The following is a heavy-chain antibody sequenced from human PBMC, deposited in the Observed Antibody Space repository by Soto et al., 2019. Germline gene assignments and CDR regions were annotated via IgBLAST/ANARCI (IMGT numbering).Heavy chain of an antibody. D-gene: IGHD2-2*01. CDR3: ARRHYQLLLPNDAFDI. CDR1: GYTFTSYA. CDR2: INAGNGNT. V-gene: IGHV1-3*01. Sequence: QVQLVQSGAEVKKPGASVKVSCKASGYTFTSYAMHWVRQAPGQRLEWMGWINAGNGNTKYSQKFQGRVTITRDTSASTAYMELSSLRSEDTAVYYCARRHYQLLLPNDAFDIWGQGTMVTVSS. J-gene: IGHJ3*02.